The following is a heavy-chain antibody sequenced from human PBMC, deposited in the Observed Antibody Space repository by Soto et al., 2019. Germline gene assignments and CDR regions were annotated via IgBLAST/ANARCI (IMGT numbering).Heavy chain of an antibody. CDR1: GYLFTAYS. CDR2: VNPSGGST. J-gene: IGHJ1*01. D-gene: IGHD2-15*01. Sequence: ASVKVSFKASGYLFTAYSMHWLRLAPGQALEWMGVVNPSGGSTKYAQNFQGRVTMTRDTSTTTIYMELSSLRSDDTAIYYCAREENCSGGTCYSEYFHRWGQGTLVTVSS. CDR3: AREENCSGGTCYSEYFHR. V-gene: IGHV1-46*01.